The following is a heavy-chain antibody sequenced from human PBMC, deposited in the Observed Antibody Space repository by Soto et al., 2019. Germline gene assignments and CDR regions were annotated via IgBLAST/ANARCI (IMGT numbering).Heavy chain of an antibody. Sequence: SETLSPTCTVSGGSISSGDYYWSWIRQPPGKGLEWIWYIYYSGSTYYNPSLKNRVTIPVDTSKNQFSLKLSSVTAADTAVYYCARAHHCTNGVCYTSVAFDIWGQGTMVTVSS. CDR1: GGSISSGDYY. CDR3: ARAHHCTNGVCYTSVAFDI. J-gene: IGHJ3*02. D-gene: IGHD2-8*01. V-gene: IGHV4-30-4*01. CDR2: IYYSGST.